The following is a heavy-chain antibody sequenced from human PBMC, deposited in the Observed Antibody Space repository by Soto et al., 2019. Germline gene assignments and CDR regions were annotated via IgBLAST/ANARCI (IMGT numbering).Heavy chain of an antibody. V-gene: IGHV3-48*01. D-gene: IGHD5-12*01. CDR1: GFTFNRFN. Sequence: EVHLVESGGGLVQPGGSLRLSCAASGFTFNRFNMNWVRQAPGKGLEWVSYISGSSTSMYYADSVKGRFTISRDNAKNSVYLQMNRLRVEDTAVYYCARDPYSGADPDFDSWGQGTLVTVSS. CDR2: ISGSSTSM. J-gene: IGHJ4*02. CDR3: ARDPYSGADPDFDS.